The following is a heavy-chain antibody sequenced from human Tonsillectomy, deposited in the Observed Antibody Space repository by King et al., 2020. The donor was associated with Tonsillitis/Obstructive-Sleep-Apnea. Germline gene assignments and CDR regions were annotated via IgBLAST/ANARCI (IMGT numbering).Heavy chain of an antibody. J-gene: IGHJ4*02. Sequence: VQLVESGGGLVQPGGSLRLSCAASGFTFTSHWMCWVRQAPGKGLEWVANIKEDGSEKKYVDSVKGRFIISRDNSRNSLYLPMDSLRVDDAAVYYCARGRINSEYDMFDFWGQGTLVTVSS. D-gene: IGHD2/OR15-2a*01. CDR1: GFTFTSHW. V-gene: IGHV3-7*01. CDR2: IKEDGSEK. CDR3: ARGRINSEYDMFDF.